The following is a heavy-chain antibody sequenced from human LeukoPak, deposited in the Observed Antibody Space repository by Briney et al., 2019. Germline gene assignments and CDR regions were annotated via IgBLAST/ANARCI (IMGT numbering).Heavy chain of an antibody. CDR1: GYTFTSHG. CDR2: ISTDNGNT. J-gene: IGHJ4*02. V-gene: IGHV1-18*01. Sequence: GASVKVSCKASGYTFTSHGISWVRQAPGQGLAWMGWISTDNGNTKYAQKLQGRVTMTTDTSTRTAYMELRSLRSDDTAVYYCAREAVEYCSGGSCYGGIDYWGQGTLVTVPS. D-gene: IGHD2-15*01. CDR3: AREAVEYCSGGSCYGGIDY.